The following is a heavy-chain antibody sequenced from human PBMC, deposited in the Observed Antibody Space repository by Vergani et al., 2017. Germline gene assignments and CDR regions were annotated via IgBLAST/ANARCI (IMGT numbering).Heavy chain of an antibody. CDR2: INHSGST. J-gene: IGHJ6*03. Sequence: QVQLQQWGAGLLKPSETLSLTCAVYGGSFSGYYWSWIRQPPGKGLEWIGEINHSGSTNYNPSLKSRVTISVDTSKNQFSLKLSSVTAADTAVYYCARGGIAARPVYYYYYYMDVWGEGTTVTVSS. D-gene: IGHD6-6*01. CDR1: GGSFSGYY. V-gene: IGHV4-34*01. CDR3: ARGGIAARPVYYYYYYMDV.